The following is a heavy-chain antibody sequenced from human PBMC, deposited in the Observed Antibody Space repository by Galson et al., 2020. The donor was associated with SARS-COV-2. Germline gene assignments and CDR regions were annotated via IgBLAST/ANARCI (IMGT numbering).Heavy chain of an antibody. V-gene: IGHV3-30*03. CDR1: GFTFGNHG. D-gene: IGHD6-13*01. CDR3: ARGDSSSWYTGLDY. J-gene: IGHJ4*02. Sequence: GESLKISCAASGFTFGNHGMHWVRQAPGKGLEWAAVISYDGREKYYADSMKGRLTISRDNSKNTLYLQMNSLRIEDTAVYYCARGDSSSWYTGLDYWGQGTLVRVSA. CDR2: ISYDGREK.